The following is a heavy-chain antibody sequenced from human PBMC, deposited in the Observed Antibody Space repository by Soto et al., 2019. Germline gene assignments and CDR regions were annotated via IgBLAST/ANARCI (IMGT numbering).Heavy chain of an antibody. Sequence: QVQLQESGPGLVKPSETLSLTCTVSGGSISSYYWSWIRQPPGKGLEWIGYIYYSGSTNYNPSLKCRVTTSVDTSKHQFSPKLSSVTAADTAVYYCARRYGGNLDYWGQGTLVTVSS. CDR1: GGSISSYY. V-gene: IGHV4-59*08. CDR2: IYYSGST. D-gene: IGHD2-15*01. CDR3: ARRYGGNLDY. J-gene: IGHJ4*02.